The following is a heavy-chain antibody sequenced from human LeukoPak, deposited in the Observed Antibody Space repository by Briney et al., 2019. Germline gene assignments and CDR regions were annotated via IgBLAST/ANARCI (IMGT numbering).Heavy chain of an antibody. Sequence: ASVKVSCKASGYTFTGYYMHWVRQAPGQGLEWMGWINPNSGGTNYAQKFQGRVTMTRDTSISTAYMELSRLRSDDTAVYYCARDLWFRELAWYFQHWGQGTLVTVSS. CDR1: GYTFTGYY. J-gene: IGHJ1*01. CDR3: ARDLWFRELAWYFQH. V-gene: IGHV1-2*02. CDR2: INPNSGGT. D-gene: IGHD3-10*01.